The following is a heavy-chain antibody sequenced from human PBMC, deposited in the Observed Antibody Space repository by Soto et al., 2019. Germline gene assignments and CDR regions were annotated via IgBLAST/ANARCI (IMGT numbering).Heavy chain of an antibody. Sequence: SETLSLTCNVSGDFINNYCWSWIRQPPGAGLEWIGYMSDSGGTSYNPSLKSRATISGDTSKNHLSLNLNSVTAADTAVYFCARLGGALHPLSALDIWGQGTTVTVSS. V-gene: IGHV4-59*01. D-gene: IGHD1-26*01. CDR2: MSDSGGT. CDR1: GDFINNYC. J-gene: IGHJ3*02. CDR3: ARLGGALHPLSALDI.